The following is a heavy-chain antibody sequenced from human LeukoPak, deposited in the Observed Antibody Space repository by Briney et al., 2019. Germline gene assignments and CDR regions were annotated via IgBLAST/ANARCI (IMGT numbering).Heavy chain of an antibody. V-gene: IGHV4-39*06. D-gene: IGHD3-10*01. CDR3: AREYVDGSGSYPDY. Sequence: KPSETLSLTCTVSGGSISSSSYYWGWIRQPPGKGLEWIGSIYYSGSTYYNPSLKSRVTISVDTSKNQFPLKLSSVTAADTAVYYCAREYVDGSGSYPDYWGQGTLVTVSS. CDR2: IYYSGST. J-gene: IGHJ4*02. CDR1: GGSISSSSYY.